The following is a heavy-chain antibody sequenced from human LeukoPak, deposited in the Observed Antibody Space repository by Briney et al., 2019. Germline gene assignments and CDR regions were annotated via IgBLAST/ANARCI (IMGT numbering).Heavy chain of an antibody. Sequence: SQTLSLTCTVSGGSISSGGYYWSWIRQHPGKGLEWIGFIYYSGSTYYNPSLKSRVTISVDTSKNHFSLKLSSVTAADTAVYYCARDTRDAFDIWGQGTMVTVSS. V-gene: IGHV4-31*03. J-gene: IGHJ3*02. CDR1: GGSISSGGYY. CDR2: IYYSGST. CDR3: ARDTRDAFDI.